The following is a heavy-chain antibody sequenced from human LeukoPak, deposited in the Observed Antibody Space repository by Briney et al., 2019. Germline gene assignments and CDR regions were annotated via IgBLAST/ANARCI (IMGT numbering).Heavy chain of an antibody. CDR2: IYYSGST. D-gene: IGHD2-15*01. J-gene: IGHJ4*02. CDR3: ARYCSGGDCYSKALDY. V-gene: IGHV4-59*01. CDR1: GFTLSSYW. Sequence: GSLRLSCAASGFTLSSYWMTWVRQAPGKGLEWIGYIYYSGSTSYNPSLKSRLTISVDTSLNQFSLKLNSVTAADTAVYYCARYCSGGDCYSKALDYWGQGILVTVSS.